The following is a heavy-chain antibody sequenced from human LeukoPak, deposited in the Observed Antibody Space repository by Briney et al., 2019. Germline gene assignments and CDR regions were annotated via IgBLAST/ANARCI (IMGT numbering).Heavy chain of an antibody. CDR1: GGSISSYY. Sequence: PSETLSLTCSVSGGSISSYYWSWIRQPPGKGLEWIGYMHYSGNTNYDPSLKSRVTISLDTSKNQFSLKLSSVTAADTAVYYCARVGYGDGVAFDIWGQGTMVTVSS. D-gene: IGHD4-17*01. V-gene: IGHV4-59*01. CDR3: ARVGYGDGVAFDI. J-gene: IGHJ3*02. CDR2: MHYSGNT.